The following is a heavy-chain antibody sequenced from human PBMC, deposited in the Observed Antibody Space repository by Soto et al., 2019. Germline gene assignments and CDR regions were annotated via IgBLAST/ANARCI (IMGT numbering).Heavy chain of an antibody. V-gene: IGHV3-11*05. J-gene: IGHJ4*02. CDR2: ISSSSSYT. CDR3: ARVQVMGVTPDY. Sequence: QVQLVESGGGLVKPGGSLRLSFAASGFTFSDYYMSWIRQAPGKGLEWVSYISSSSSYTNYADSVKGRFTISRDNAKNSLYLQMNSLRAEDTAVYYCARVQVMGVTPDYWGQGTLVTVSS. D-gene: IGHD2-21*02. CDR1: GFTFSDYY.